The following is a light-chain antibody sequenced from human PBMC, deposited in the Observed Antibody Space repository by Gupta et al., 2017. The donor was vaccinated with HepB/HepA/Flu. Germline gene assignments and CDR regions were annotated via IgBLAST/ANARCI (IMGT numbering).Light chain of an antibody. V-gene: IGLV2-23*02. Sequence: QSALTQPASVSGSPGQSITISCTGTSSDVGSYNLVSWYQHLPGKAPKLMIYEVSKRPSGVSNRFSGSKSGNTASLTISGLQAEDEADYYCCSYAGSSTWVFGGGTKLTVL. J-gene: IGLJ3*02. CDR1: SSDVGSYNL. CDR3: CSYAGSSTWV. CDR2: EVS.